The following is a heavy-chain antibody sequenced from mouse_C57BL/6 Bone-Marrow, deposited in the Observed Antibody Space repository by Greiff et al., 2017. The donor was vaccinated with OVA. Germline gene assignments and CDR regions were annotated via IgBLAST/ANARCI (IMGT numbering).Heavy chain of an antibody. CDR2: IDPSDSYT. V-gene: IGHV1-69*01. CDR3: ARVYYYSSSYACYAMDY. J-gene: IGHJ4*01. CDR1: GYTFTSYW. D-gene: IGHD1-1*01. Sequence: QVQLQQPGAELVMPGASVKLSCKASGYTFTSYWMHWVKQRPGQGLEWIGEIDPSDSYTNYNQKFKGKSTLTVDKSSSTAYMQISSLTSEDSAVYYCARVYYYSSSYACYAMDYWGQGTTVTVSS.